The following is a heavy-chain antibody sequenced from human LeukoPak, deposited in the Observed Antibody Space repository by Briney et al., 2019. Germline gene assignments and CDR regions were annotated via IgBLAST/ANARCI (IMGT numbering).Heavy chain of an antibody. CDR3: ARDPSYYYDSSGYYYAAY. CDR1: GFTFSSYG. V-gene: IGHV3-33*01. Sequence: EGSLRLSCAASGFTFSSYGMHWVRQAPGKGLEWVAVIWYDGSNKYYADSVKGRFTISRDNSKNTLYLQMNSLRAEDTAVYYCARDPSYYYDSSGYYYAAYWGQGTLVTVSS. J-gene: IGHJ4*02. D-gene: IGHD3-22*01. CDR2: IWYDGSNK.